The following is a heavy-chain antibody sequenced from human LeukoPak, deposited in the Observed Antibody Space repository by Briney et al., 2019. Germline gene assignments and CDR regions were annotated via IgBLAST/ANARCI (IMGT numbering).Heavy chain of an antibody. CDR2: ISSSSSYI. CDR1: GFTFSSYS. J-gene: IGHJ4*02. V-gene: IGHV3-21*01. Sequence: GGSLRLSCAASGFTFSSYSMNWVRQAPGKGLEWVSSISSSSSYIYYADSVKGRFTISRDNAKNSLYLQMNSLRAEDTAVYYCARSPTGYGSGRYRFVIDYWGQGTLVTVSS. CDR3: ARSPTGYGSGRYRFVIDY. D-gene: IGHD6-19*01.